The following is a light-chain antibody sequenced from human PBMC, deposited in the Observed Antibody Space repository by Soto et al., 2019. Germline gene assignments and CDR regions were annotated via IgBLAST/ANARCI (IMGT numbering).Light chain of an antibody. V-gene: IGLV2-23*02. CDR3: CSYAGSFTYV. Sequence: QSALTQPASVSGSPGRSITISCTGSSSDIGTCNFVSWYQQHPGKAPKLIIFEVYSRPSGVSDRFSGSKSGNTASLTISGLQAEDEADYYCCSYAGSFTYVFGTGTKLTVL. CDR2: EVY. J-gene: IGLJ1*01. CDR1: SSDIGTCNF.